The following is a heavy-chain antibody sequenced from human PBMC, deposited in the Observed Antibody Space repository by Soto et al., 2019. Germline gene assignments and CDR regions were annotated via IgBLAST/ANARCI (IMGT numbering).Heavy chain of an antibody. CDR3: AKGRGALAVVSNWFDP. J-gene: IGHJ5*02. D-gene: IGHD6-19*01. V-gene: IGHV3-9*01. CDR1: GFTFEDYA. Sequence: EVQLVESGGGVVQPGRSLRLSCAAFGFTFEDYAMHWIRQTPGKGLEWVAGINWNSGSVGSADSVKGRFNISRDNANNSRYLQMDSLGTEDTAVYYCAKGRGALAVVSNWFDPWGQGTLVTVSS. CDR2: INWNSGSV.